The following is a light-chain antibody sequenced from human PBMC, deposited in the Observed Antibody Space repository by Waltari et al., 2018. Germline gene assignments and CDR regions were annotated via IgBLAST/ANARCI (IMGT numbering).Light chain of an antibody. CDR3: QQYNSYSLLT. CDR1: QSISNW. Sequence: DIQMTQSPSTLSASVGDRFTITCRASQSISNWLAWYQQKPGKAPKLLIYTASTLESGVPSRFSGSGSGTEFTLTISSLQPDDFATYYCQQYNSYSLLTFGGGTKVEIK. J-gene: IGKJ4*01. V-gene: IGKV1-5*03. CDR2: TAS.